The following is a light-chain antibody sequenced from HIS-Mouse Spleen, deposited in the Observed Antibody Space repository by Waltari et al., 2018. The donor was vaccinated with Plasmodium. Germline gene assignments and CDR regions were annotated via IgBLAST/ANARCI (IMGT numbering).Light chain of an antibody. Sequence: QSALTQPPSASGSPGPSVTISCTGPSSDVGGYNYLSWYQQHPGKAPKPMIYEVSKRPSGVPDRFSGSKSGNTASLTVSGLQAEDEADYYCSSYAGSNNLVFGGGTKLTVL. CDR1: SSDVGGYNY. CDR2: EVS. CDR3: SSYAGSNNLV. V-gene: IGLV2-8*01. J-gene: IGLJ2*01.